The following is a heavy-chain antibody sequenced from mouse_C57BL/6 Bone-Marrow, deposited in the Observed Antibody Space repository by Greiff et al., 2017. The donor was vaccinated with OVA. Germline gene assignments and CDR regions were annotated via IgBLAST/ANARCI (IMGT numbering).Heavy chain of an antibody. D-gene: IGHD1-1*01. Sequence: VHLVESGPELVKPGASVKISCKASGYAFSSSWMNWVKQRPGKGLEWIGRIYPGDGDTNYNGKFKGKATLTADKSSSTAYMQLSSLTSEDSAVYFCARDYGFSWFAYWGQGTLVTVSA. V-gene: IGHV1-82*01. J-gene: IGHJ3*01. CDR2: IYPGDGDT. CDR3: ARDYGFSWFAY. CDR1: GYAFSSSW.